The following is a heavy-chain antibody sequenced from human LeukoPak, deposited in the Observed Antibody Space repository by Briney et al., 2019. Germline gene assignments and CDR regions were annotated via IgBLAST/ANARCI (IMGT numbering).Heavy chain of an antibody. CDR1: GFTVSSNY. CDR2: IYSGGST. Sequence: GGSLRLSCAASGFTVSSNYMGRVRPAQGKGLEWVSVIYSGGSTYYADSVKGRFTISRDNSKNTLYLQMNSLRAEDTAVYYCARHVDTAMAKYYYYYMDVWGKGTTVTISS. CDR3: ARHVDTAMAKYYYYYMDV. V-gene: IGHV3-66*04. D-gene: IGHD5-18*01. J-gene: IGHJ6*03.